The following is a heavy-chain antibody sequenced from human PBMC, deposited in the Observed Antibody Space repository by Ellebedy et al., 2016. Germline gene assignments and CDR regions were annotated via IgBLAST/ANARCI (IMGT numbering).Heavy chain of an antibody. V-gene: IGHV1-69*13. CDR2: IIPIFGTA. CDR1: GYTFTSYA. CDR3: ARGTGIAVAGHDAFDI. J-gene: IGHJ3*02. D-gene: IGHD6-19*01. Sequence: SVKVSCXASGYTFTSYAISWVRQAPGQGLEWMGGIIPIFGTANYAQKFQGRVTITADESTSTAYMELSSLRSEDTAVYYCARGTGIAVAGHDAFDIWGQGTMVTVSS.